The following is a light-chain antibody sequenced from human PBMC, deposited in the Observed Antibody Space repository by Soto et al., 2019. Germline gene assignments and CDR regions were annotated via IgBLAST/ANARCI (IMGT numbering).Light chain of an antibody. V-gene: IGKV3-11*01. CDR3: QQRTNWVT. Sequence: EIVLTQSPATLSLSPGERATLSCTASQSVNNYLAWYQQKPGQAPRLLIYDASNRAAGIPARFSGSGYGTDFTLTISSLEPEDFAVYFCQQRTNWVTFGGGTKVELK. J-gene: IGKJ4*01. CDR1: QSVNNY. CDR2: DAS.